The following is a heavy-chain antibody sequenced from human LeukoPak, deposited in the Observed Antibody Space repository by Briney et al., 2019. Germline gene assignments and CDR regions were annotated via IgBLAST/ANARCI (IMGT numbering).Heavy chain of an antibody. CDR1: GGPFSGYF. J-gene: IGHJ5*02. CDR2: INHSGST. V-gene: IGHV4-34*01. CDR3: ARGEGFDP. Sequence: PSETLSLTCAVSGGPFSGYFWSWIRQSSGKGLEWIGEINHSGSTNYNPSLKSRVTISVDTSKNQFSLKLSSVTAADTAVYYCARGEGFDPWGQGTLVTVSS.